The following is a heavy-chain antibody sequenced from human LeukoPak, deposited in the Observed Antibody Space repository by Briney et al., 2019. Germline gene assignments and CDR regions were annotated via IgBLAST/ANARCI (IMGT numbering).Heavy chain of an antibody. D-gene: IGHD6-19*01. CDR2: ISAYNGNT. CDR3: ARDWQWLAPLGWFDP. V-gene: IGHV1-18*01. J-gene: IGHJ5*02. CDR1: GYTFTSYG. Sequence: ASVKVSCKASGYTFTSYGISWVRQAPGQGLEWMGWISAYNGNTNYAQKLQGRVTMTTDTSTSTAYMELRSLRSDDTAVYYCARDWQWLAPLGWFDPWGQGTLVTVSS.